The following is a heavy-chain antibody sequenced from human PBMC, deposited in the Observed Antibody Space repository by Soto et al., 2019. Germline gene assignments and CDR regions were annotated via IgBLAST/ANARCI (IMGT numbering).Heavy chain of an antibody. J-gene: IGHJ4*02. CDR1: GFTFSSYA. CDR2: ISYDGSNK. CDR3: ARDRADY. Sequence: ESGGGVVQPGRSLRLSCAASGFTFSSYAMHWVRQAPGKGLEWVAVISYDGSNKYYADSVKGRFTISRDNSKNTLYLQMNSLRAEDTAVYYCARDRADYWGQGTLVTVSS. V-gene: IGHV3-30-3*01.